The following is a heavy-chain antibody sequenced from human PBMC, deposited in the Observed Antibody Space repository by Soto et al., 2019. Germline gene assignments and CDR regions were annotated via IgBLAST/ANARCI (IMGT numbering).Heavy chain of an antibody. CDR1: GGSISSSSYY. D-gene: IGHD2-2*01. CDR3: ARHSGPYASSWFYA. V-gene: IGHV4-39*01. CDR2: IYYSGST. Sequence: PPETLSLTCTVSGGSISSSSYYWGWIRQPPGKGLEWIGSIYYSGSTYYNPSLKSRVTISINTSKNQMSLELTSVTAADTAVYYWARHSGPYASSWFYAWGQGSLVTVSS. J-gene: IGHJ5*02.